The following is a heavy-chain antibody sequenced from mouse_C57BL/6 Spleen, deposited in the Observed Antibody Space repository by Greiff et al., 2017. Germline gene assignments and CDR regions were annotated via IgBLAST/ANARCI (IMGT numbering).Heavy chain of an antibody. Sequence: VQLQQSGAELAKPGASVKLSCKASGYTFNSYWMHWVKQRPGQGLEWIGYINPSSGYTKYNQKFKDKATLTADKSSSTAYMQLSSLTYEDSAVYYCARYDYDGSYAMDYWGQGTSVTVSS. CDR1: GYTFNSYW. D-gene: IGHD2-4*01. CDR3: ARYDYDGSYAMDY. V-gene: IGHV1-7*01. J-gene: IGHJ4*01. CDR2: INPSSGYT.